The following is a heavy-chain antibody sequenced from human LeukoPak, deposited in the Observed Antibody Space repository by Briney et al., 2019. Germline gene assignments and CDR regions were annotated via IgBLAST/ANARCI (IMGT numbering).Heavy chain of an antibody. CDR1: GYTFTSYD. CDR3: ARVNAVVPAALWRGHGMDV. D-gene: IGHD2-2*01. CDR2: INPSGGST. Sequence: VKVSCKASGYTFTSYDINWVRQATGQGLEWMGIINPSGGSTSYAQKFQGRVTMTRDTSTSTVYMEQSSLRSEDTAVYYCARVNAVVPAALWRGHGMDVWGQGTTVTVSS. J-gene: IGHJ6*02. V-gene: IGHV1-46*01.